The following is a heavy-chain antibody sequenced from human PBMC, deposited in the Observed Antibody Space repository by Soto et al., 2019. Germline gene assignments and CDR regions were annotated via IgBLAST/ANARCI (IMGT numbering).Heavy chain of an antibody. CDR2: IYHSGST. V-gene: IGHV4-4*02. CDR1: GGSISSSNW. Sequence: KPSETLSLTCAVSGGSISSSNWWSWVRQPPGKGLEWIGEIYHSGSTNYNPSLKSRVTISVDKSKNQFSLKLSSVTAADTAVYYCARVVPAAPYYYYYGMDVWRQGTTVTVS. D-gene: IGHD2-2*01. J-gene: IGHJ6*02. CDR3: ARVVPAAPYYYYYGMDV.